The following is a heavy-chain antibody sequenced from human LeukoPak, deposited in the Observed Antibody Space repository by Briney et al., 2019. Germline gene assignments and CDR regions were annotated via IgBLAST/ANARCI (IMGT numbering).Heavy chain of an antibody. CDR2: ISSSGSTI. J-gene: IGHJ4*02. Sequence: PGGSLRLSCAASGFTFSDYYMSWIRQAPGKGLEWVSYISSSGSTIYYADSVKGQFTISRDNAKNSLYLQMNSLRAEDTAVYCCARATVGDITIFGVVIDYWGQGTLVTVSS. CDR1: GFTFSDYY. CDR3: ARATVGDITIFGVVIDY. D-gene: IGHD3-3*01. V-gene: IGHV3-11*04.